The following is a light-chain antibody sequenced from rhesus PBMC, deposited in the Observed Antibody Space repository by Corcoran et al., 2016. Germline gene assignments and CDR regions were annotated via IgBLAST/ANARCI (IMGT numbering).Light chain of an antibody. CDR1: QGISTY. Sequence: DIQMTQSPSSLSASVGDRVTFTCRSSQGISTYLNWYQQHPGKAHKRLIYKASSLEGGVPSRVSGSGAGTDSTLTINSLQPEDFAIYYCLQVYSEPFSFCQVTKVEI. CDR3: LQVYSEPFS. J-gene: IGKJ2*01. CDR2: KAS. V-gene: IGKV1-43*02.